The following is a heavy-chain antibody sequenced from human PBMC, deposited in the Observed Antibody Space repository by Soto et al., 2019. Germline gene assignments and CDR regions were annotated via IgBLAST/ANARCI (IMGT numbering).Heavy chain of an antibody. V-gene: IGHV1-69*06. D-gene: IGHD2-2*02. J-gene: IGHJ5*02. CDR1: GGTFSSYA. CDR2: IIPIFGTA. CDR3: AREHTPLYGWFDP. Sequence: SVKVSCKASGGTFSSYAISWVRQAPGQGLEWMGGIIPIFGTANYAQKFQGRVTITADKSTSTAYMELSSLRSEDTAVYYCAREHTPLYGWFDPWGQGTLVTVSS.